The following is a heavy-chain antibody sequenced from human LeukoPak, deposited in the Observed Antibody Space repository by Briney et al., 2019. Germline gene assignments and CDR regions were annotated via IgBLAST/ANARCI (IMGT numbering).Heavy chain of an antibody. V-gene: IGHV4-59*01. J-gene: IGHJ4*02. CDR1: GGSISSYY. D-gene: IGHD3-10*01. CDR2: IYYSGST. CDR3: AGSGSGSYPPFDY. Sequence: SETLSLTCTVSGGSISSYYWSWIRQPPGKGLEWIGYIYYSGSTNYNPSLKSRVTISVDTSKNQFSLKLSSVTAADTAVYYCAGSGSGSYPPFDYWGQGTLVTVSS.